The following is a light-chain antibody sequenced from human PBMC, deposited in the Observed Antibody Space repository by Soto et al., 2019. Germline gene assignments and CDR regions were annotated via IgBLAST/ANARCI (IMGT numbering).Light chain of an antibody. CDR2: SAF. J-gene: IGKJ2*01. CDR1: QSVGSTY. Sequence: EIVLTQSPGTLSLSPGERATLSCGTSQSVGSTYLAWYQQRPGQAPRLLIYSAFRRATGIPDMFSGSRSGTDFTLTISRLEPEDFAVYYCQQYGSSPYTFGQGTKLKI. CDR3: QQYGSSPYT. V-gene: IGKV3-20*01.